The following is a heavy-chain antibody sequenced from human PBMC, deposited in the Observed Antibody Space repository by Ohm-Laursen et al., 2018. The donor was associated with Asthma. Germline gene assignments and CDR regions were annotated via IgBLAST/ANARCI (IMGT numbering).Heavy chain of an antibody. Sequence: SLRLSCSASGFTFSSYGMHWVRQAPGKGLEWVAVISYDGSNKYYADSVKGRFTISRDNSKNTLYLQMNSLRAEDTAVYYCAKSIAVVGRYYYGMDVWGQGTTVTVSS. D-gene: IGHD6-19*01. J-gene: IGHJ6*02. CDR3: AKSIAVVGRYYYGMDV. CDR1: GFTFSSYG. CDR2: ISYDGSNK. V-gene: IGHV3-30*18.